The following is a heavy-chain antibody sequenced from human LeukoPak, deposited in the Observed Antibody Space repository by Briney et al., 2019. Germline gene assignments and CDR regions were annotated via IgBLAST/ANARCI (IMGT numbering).Heavy chain of an antibody. J-gene: IGHJ6*02. V-gene: IGHV3-74*01. CDR2: INSDGIST. Sequence: GGSLTLSCAAYGFTFSSYWMHWVRQAPGKGLVWVSRINSDGISTSYADYVKGRFTISRDNAKNTLYLQMNSLRAEDTAVYYCAVLVRYYYYGMDVWGQGTTVTVSS. CDR3: AVLVRYYYYGMDV. D-gene: IGHD2-15*01. CDR1: GFTFSSYW.